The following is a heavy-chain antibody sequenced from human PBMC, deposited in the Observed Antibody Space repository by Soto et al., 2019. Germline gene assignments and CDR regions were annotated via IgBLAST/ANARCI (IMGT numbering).Heavy chain of an antibody. CDR3: ATGYRSAYGPFDS. J-gene: IGHJ4*02. Sequence: LSLTCTVSGGSVSSGGSYWSWIRQAPGKGLEWVSYISFSDNSIYYADSVKGRFTISRDNSKNTLSLQMNSLRAEDTALYHCATGYRSAYGPFDSWGQGTLVTVSS. D-gene: IGHD5-12*01. V-gene: IGHV3-11*01. CDR2: ISFSDNSI. CDR1: GGSVSSGGSY.